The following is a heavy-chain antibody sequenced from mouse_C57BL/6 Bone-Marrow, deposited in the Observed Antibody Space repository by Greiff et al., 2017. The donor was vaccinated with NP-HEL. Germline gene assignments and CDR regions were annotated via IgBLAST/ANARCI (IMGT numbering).Heavy chain of an antibody. V-gene: IGHV1-81*01. J-gene: IGHJ1*03. Sequence: QVQLKESGAELARPGASVKLSCKASGYTFTSYGISWVKQRTGQGLEWIGEIYPRSGNTYYNEKFKGKATLTADKSSSTAYMELRSLTSEDSAVYFCARSLDGYYWYFDVWGTGTTVTVSS. CDR1: GYTFTSYG. CDR2: IYPRSGNT. CDR3: ARSLDGYYWYFDV. D-gene: IGHD2-3*01.